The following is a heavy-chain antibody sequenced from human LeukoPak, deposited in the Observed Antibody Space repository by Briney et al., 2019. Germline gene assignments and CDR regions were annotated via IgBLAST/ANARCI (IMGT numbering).Heavy chain of an antibody. V-gene: IGHV1-8*01. CDR3: ARGLEGGYSYGLPANDAFDI. CDR1: GYTFTSYD. D-gene: IGHD5-18*01. CDR2: MNPNSGNT. Sequence: ASVKVSCKASGYTFTSYDINWVRQATGQGLEWMGWMNPNSGNTGYAQKFQGRVTMTRNTSISTAYMELSSLRSEDTAVYYCARGLEGGYSYGLPANDAFDIWGQGTMVTVSS. J-gene: IGHJ3*02.